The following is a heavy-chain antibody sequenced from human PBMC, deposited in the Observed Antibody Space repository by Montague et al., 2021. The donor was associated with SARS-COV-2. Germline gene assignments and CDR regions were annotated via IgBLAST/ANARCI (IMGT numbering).Heavy chain of an antibody. CDR3: ANSKGADYYYAMDV. Sequence: SLRLSCVASEFTFGDHAMHLARQVPGKGMEWVSGISWNSAYIGYSYSXRGRFTISRDNGKNYLYLQMQSLRIEDTALYYCANSKGADYYYAMDVWGRGTTVTVSS. D-gene: IGHD6-19*01. CDR1: EFTFGDHA. V-gene: IGHV3-9*01. J-gene: IGHJ6*02. CDR2: ISWNSAYI.